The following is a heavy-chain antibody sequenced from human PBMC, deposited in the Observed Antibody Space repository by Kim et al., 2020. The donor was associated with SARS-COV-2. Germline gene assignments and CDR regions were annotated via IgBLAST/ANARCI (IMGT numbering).Heavy chain of an antibody. CDR2: IIPRSGGT. CDR3: ARVDGDSGSYCFDY. Sequence: KVSCKASGYTFTDYFIHWLRQAPGQGLEWLGWIIPRSGGTNSAPKFQGRVTMTRDTSISTAYMELIRLRSDDTALYYCARVDGDSGSYCFDYWGQGTLVTVSS. CDR1: GYTFTDYF. V-gene: IGHV1-2*02. D-gene: IGHD5-12*01. J-gene: IGHJ4*02.